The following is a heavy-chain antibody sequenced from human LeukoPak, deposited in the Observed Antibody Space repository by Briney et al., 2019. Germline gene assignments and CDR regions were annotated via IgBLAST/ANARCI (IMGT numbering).Heavy chain of an antibody. CDR1: YYTFTSYG. D-gene: IGHD3-16*01. Sequence: GASVKVSCKASYYTFTSYGISWVRQAPGQGLEWLGWINTSNGNTNYAQKFQGRVSMTTDTSTSIAYMELRSLKSDDTAVYYCARDNVAVYEYGWGSYRSSDYWGQGTLVTVSS. CDR2: INTSNGNT. V-gene: IGHV1-18*01. CDR3: ARDNVAVYEYGWGSYRSSDY. J-gene: IGHJ4*02.